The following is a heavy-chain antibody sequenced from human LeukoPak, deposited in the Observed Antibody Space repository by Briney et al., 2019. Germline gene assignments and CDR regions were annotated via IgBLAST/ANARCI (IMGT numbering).Heavy chain of an antibody. J-gene: IGHJ3*02. CDR2: IYYSGST. V-gene: IGHV4-30-4*08. CDR1: GGSISSGDYY. D-gene: IGHD3-22*01. Sequence: SQTLSLTCTVSGGSISSGDYYWSWIRQPPGKGLEWIGYIYYSGSTYYNPSLKSRLTISVDTSKNQFSLKLSSVTAADTAVYYCARGDYDSSGFDIWGQGTMVTVSS. CDR3: ARGDYDSSGFDI.